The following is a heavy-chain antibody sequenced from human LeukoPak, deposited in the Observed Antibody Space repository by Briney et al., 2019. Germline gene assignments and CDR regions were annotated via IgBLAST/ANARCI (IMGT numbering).Heavy chain of an antibody. J-gene: IGHJ6*03. V-gene: IGHV3-30*01. CDR1: GFTFSSYA. Sequence: GGSLRLSCAASGFTFSSYAMHGVRQAPGKGLEWVAVISYDGSNKYYADSVKGRFTISRDNSKNTLYLQMNSLGAEDTAVYYCARGGYYYYYMDVWGKGTTVTVSS. CDR2: ISYDGSNK. CDR3: ARGGYYYYYMDV.